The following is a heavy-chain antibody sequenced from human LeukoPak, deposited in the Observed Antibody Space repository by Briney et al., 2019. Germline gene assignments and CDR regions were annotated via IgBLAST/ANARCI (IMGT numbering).Heavy chain of an antibody. CDR3: ARNRLRLES. V-gene: IGHV3-30*04. CDR1: GFTFSSYA. D-gene: IGHD2/OR15-2a*01. J-gene: IGHJ4*02. Sequence: PGGSLRLSCAASGFTFSSYAMHWVRQAPGKGLEWVAVISYDGSNKYYADSVKGRFTISRDNSKNTLYLQMNSLRVEDTAVYYCARNRLRLESWGQGILVTVSS. CDR2: ISYDGSNK.